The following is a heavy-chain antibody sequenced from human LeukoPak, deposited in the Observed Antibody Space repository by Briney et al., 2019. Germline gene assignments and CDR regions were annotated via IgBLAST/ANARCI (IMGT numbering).Heavy chain of an antibody. D-gene: IGHD3-3*01. Sequence: GGSLRLSCAASGFTFSDYYVSWIRQAPGKGLEWVSYISSSGSTIYYADSVKGRFTISRDNAKNSLYLQMNSLRAEDTAVYYCARDERGYYDFWSPGYWGQGTLVTVSS. J-gene: IGHJ4*02. CDR1: GFTFSDYY. CDR3: ARDERGYYDFWSPGY. CDR2: ISSSGSTI. V-gene: IGHV3-11*04.